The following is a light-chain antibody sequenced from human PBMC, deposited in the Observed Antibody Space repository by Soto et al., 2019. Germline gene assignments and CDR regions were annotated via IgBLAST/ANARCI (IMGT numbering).Light chain of an antibody. V-gene: IGLV2-18*01. Sequence: QSALTQPPSVSGSAGQSVTISCTGTSTDFVSYNRVSWYHQPPGTAPKLIIYEASNRPSGVPDRFSGSKSGNTASLTISGLQAADEADYYCSLYTSENTYVFGTGTKVTVL. J-gene: IGLJ1*01. CDR1: STDFVSYNR. CDR3: SLYTSENTYV. CDR2: EAS.